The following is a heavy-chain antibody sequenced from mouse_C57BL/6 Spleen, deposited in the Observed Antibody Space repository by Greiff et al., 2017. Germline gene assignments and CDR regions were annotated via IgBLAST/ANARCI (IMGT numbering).Heavy chain of an antibody. V-gene: IGHV3-6*01. CDR1: GYSITSGYY. Sequence: VQLQQSGPGLVKPSQSLSLTCSVTGYSITSGYYWNWIRQFPGNKLEWMGYISYDGSNNYNPALKNRISITLDTSKNQFFLKLNSVTTEVTATYYCARDYYDYPHYYAMDYWGQGTSVTVSS. CDR3: ARDYYDYPHYYAMDY. J-gene: IGHJ4*01. D-gene: IGHD2-4*01. CDR2: ISYDGSN.